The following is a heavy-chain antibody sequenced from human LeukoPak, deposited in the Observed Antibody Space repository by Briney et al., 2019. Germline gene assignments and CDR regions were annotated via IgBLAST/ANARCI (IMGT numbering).Heavy chain of an antibody. CDR1: GFTFRNYE. V-gene: IGHV3-21*01. D-gene: IGHD3-22*01. Sequence: PGGSLRLSCAASGFTFRNYEMNWVRQAPGKGLEWVSSISGSSIYKYYADSVKGRFTISRDNAKNSLYLQMNSLRAEDTAVYYCARDFYDSSGYYYDYWGQGTLVTVSS. CDR2: ISGSSIYK. CDR3: ARDFYDSSGYYYDY. J-gene: IGHJ4*02.